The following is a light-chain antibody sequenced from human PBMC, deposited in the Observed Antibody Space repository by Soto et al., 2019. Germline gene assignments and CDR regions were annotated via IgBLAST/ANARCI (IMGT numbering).Light chain of an antibody. CDR3: QQTDTFPIT. CDR1: QGISRS. J-gene: IGKJ5*01. CDR2: AAS. V-gene: IGKV1D-12*01. Sequence: DIQMTQSPSSVSASVGDRVTISCQASQGISRSLAWYQQKPGKAPKFLIYAASSLQSGVPSRFSGSGFGRDFTLTICGLQPEDSAIYYCQQTDTFPITFGQGTGLEI.